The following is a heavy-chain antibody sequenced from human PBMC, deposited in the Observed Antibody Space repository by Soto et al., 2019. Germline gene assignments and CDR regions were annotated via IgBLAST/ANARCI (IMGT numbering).Heavy chain of an antibody. CDR2: ISYDGSNK. CDR1: GFTFSSYA. Sequence: GGSLRLSCAASGFTFSSYAMHWVRQAPGKGLEWVAVISYDGSNKYYADSVKGRFTISRDNSKNTLYLQMNSLRAEDTAVYYCARDLAERVLTGYHLIDYWGRGTLVTVSS. J-gene: IGHJ4*02. D-gene: IGHD3-9*01. CDR3: ARDLAERVLTGYHLIDY. V-gene: IGHV3-30-3*01.